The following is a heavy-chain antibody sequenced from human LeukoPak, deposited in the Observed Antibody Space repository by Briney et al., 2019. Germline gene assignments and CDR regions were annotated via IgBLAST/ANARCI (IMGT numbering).Heavy chain of an antibody. D-gene: IGHD2-2*02. J-gene: IGHJ4*02. CDR3: AKDSFDIVVVPAAISFDY. CDR1: GFTFSSYA. V-gene: IGHV3-23*01. Sequence: PGGSLRLSCAASGFTFSSYAMSWVRQAPGKGLEWVSAISGSGGSTYYADSVKGRFTISRDNSKNTLYLQMNSLRAEDTAVYYCAKDSFDIVVVPAAISFDYWGQGTLVTVSS. CDR2: ISGSGGST.